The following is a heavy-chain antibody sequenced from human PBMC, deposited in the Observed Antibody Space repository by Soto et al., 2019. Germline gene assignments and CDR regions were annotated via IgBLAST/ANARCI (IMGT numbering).Heavy chain of an antibody. V-gene: IGHV3-48*02. D-gene: IGHD3-22*01. CDR3: AKYDSSGYYDAFDI. CDR1: GFTFISYS. Sequence: GGSLRLSCAASGFTFISYSMNWVLQAPGKGLEWVSYISSSSSTIYYADSVKGRFTISRDNAKNSLYLQMNSLRDEDTAVYYCAKYDSSGYYDAFDIWGQGTMVTVSS. CDR2: ISSSSSTI. J-gene: IGHJ3*02.